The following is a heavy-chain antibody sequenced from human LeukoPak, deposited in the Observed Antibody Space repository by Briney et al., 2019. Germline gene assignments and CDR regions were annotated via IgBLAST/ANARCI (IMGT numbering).Heavy chain of an antibody. CDR2: ISSSSSTI. J-gene: IGHJ5*02. CDR3: ARALRYFDWLSTSPEYNWFDP. V-gene: IGHV3-48*01. D-gene: IGHD3-9*01. Sequence: GGSLRLSCAASGFTFSSYSMNWVRQAPGKGLEWVSYISSSSSTIYYADSVKGRFTISSDNAKNSLYLQMNSLRAEDTAVYYCARALRYFDWLSTSPEYNWFDPWGQGTLVTVSS. CDR1: GFTFSSYS.